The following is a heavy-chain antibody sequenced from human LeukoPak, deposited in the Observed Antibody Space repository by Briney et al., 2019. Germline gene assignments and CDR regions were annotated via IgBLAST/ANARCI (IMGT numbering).Heavy chain of an antibody. CDR2: INTNTGNP. CDR3: ARVGGVRGVIISSWFDP. V-gene: IGHV7-4-1*02. Sequence: ASVKVSCKASGYTFTSYAMNWVRQAPAQGLEWMGWINTNTGNPTYAQGFTGRFVFSLDTSVSTAYLQISSLKAEDTAVYYCARVGGVRGVIISSWFDPWGQGTLVTVSS. CDR1: GYTFTSYA. J-gene: IGHJ5*02. D-gene: IGHD3-10*01.